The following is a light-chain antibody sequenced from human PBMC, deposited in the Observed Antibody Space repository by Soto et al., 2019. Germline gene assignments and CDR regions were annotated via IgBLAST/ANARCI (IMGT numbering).Light chain of an antibody. Sequence: QSVLTQPASVSGSPGQSITISCTGTSSDVGDYNFVSWYQQHPGKAPKLMIFDVTNRPSGVSNRFSGSKSGNTATLTISGLQTEDEADYYCSSYTSSRSLHLFGTGTKVTV. CDR2: DVT. V-gene: IGLV2-14*01. CDR1: SSDVGDYNF. J-gene: IGLJ1*01. CDR3: SSYTSSRSLHL.